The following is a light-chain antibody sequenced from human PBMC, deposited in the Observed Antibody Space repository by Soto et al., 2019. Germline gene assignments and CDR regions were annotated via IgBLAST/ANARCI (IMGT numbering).Light chain of an antibody. Sequence: EIVLTQSPATLYLSTGERATLSCRASQSVSSYLAWYQQKPGQAPRLLIYDASNRATGIPARFSGSGSGTDFTLTISSLGPEDFPVYYFQQRSNWPPPFGQPTKVEIK. CDR2: DAS. CDR3: QQRSNWPPP. CDR1: QSVSSY. V-gene: IGKV3-11*01. J-gene: IGKJ1*01.